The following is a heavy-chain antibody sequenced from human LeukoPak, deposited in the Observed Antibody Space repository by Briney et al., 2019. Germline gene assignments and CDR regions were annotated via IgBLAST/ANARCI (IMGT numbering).Heavy chain of an antibody. CDR2: ISSSGSTI. Sequence: GGSLRLSCAASGFTFSDYYMSWIRQAPGKGLEWVSYISSSGSTIYYADSVKGRFTISRDNAKNSLYLQMNSLRAEDTAVYYCAAQFRPYDSSGSDAFDIWGQGTMVTVSS. D-gene: IGHD3-22*01. CDR3: AAQFRPYDSSGSDAFDI. J-gene: IGHJ3*02. V-gene: IGHV3-11*01. CDR1: GFTFSDYY.